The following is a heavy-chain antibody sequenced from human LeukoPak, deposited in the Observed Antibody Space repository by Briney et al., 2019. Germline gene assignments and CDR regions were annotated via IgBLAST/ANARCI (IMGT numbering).Heavy chain of an antibody. D-gene: IGHD3-22*01. CDR3: AKSGRAYYYDSSGYYAY. CDR1: GFTFSSYG. Sequence: GGSLRLSCAASGFTFSSYGMHWVRQAPGKGLEWVAVISYDGSNKYYADSVKGRFTISRDNSKNTLYLQMNSLRAEDTAVYYCAKSGRAYYYDSSGYYAYWGQGTLVTVSS. CDR2: ISYDGSNK. J-gene: IGHJ4*02. V-gene: IGHV3-30*18.